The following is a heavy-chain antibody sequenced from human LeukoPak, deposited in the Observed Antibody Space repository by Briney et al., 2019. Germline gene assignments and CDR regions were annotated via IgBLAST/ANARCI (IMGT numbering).Heavy chain of an antibody. D-gene: IGHD3-22*01. V-gene: IGHV3-7*01. CDR2: IKQDGSEK. J-gene: IGHJ4*02. Sequence: GGSLRLSCAASGFTFSGYWMSWVRQAPGKGLEWVANIKQDGSEKYYVDSVKGRFTISRDNAKNSLYLQMNSLRAEDTAVYYCARAGDSSGDFDYWGQGTLVTVSS. CDR3: ARAGDSSGDFDY. CDR1: GFTFSGYW.